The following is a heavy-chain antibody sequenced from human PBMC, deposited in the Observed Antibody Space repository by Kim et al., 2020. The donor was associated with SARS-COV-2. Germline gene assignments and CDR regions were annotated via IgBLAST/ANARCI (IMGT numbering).Heavy chain of an antibody. V-gene: IGHV3-53*01. Sequence: GGKTSYADAVQRRFTISRDNSKNTLYLQMNSLRADDTAVYYCARGFSSGYWGQGTLVTVSS. J-gene: IGHJ4*02. D-gene: IGHD3-10*01. CDR2: GGKT. CDR3: ARGFSSGY.